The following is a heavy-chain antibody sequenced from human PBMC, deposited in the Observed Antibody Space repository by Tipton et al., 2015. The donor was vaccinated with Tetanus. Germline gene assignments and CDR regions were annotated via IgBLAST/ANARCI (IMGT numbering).Heavy chain of an antibody. CDR1: GDSLSNGDYY. Sequence: TLSLTCTVSGDSLSNGDYYWSWIRQPPGKGLEWIGKITYSRTTNYNSSLKSRVTMSLDTSTSQFSLSLTSATAADTAVYYCARERIRLIGEVVFRFFDVWGRGTLVTVSS. D-gene: IGHD3-3*02. V-gene: IGHV4-61*08. J-gene: IGHJ2*01. CDR3: ARERIRLIGEVVFRFFDV. CDR2: ITYSRTT.